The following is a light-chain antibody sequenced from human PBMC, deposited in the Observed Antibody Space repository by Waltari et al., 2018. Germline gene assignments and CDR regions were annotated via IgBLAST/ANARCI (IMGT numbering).Light chain of an antibody. Sequence: QSALTQPPSVSGSPGQSVTISCTGDSRDIGSYNRVSWYQQPPGTAPKLLIYEVSNRRSGVPARFSGSKSGNTASLTISGLQAEDAADYYCTFYTSASTLLFGGGTKLTVL. CDR1: SRDIGSYNR. CDR2: EVS. V-gene: IGLV2-18*01. J-gene: IGLJ2*01. CDR3: TFYTSASTLL.